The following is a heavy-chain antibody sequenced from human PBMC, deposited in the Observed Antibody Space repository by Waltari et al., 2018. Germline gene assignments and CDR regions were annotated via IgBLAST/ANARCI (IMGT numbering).Heavy chain of an antibody. J-gene: IGHJ4*02. V-gene: IGHV4-39*01. Sequence: QLQLQESGPGLVKPSETLSLTCTVSGASISSRSYYWGWIRQPPEKGLEWIASMHYSGSTFYTPSFRSRVTISVDTAQNQFSLKLTSVNAADTAVYYCAGHGGSYLDPDYWGQGTLVTVSS. D-gene: IGHD1-26*01. CDR1: GASISSRSYY. CDR2: MHYSGST. CDR3: AGHGGSYLDPDY.